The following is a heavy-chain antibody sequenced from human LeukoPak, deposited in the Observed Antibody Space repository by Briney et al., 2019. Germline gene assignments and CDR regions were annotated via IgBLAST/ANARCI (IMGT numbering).Heavy chain of an antibody. J-gene: IGHJ3*02. Sequence: KPSETLSLICTVSGGSLSSYYFSWIRQSPGKGLEWIAYINYSGSASYNPSLKSRVTMSVDTSKQFSLSLSSVTAADTAVYYCARHNYDDYVFDIWGQGTKVTVSS. D-gene: IGHD4-17*01. CDR1: GGSLSSYY. CDR2: INYSGSA. CDR3: ARHNYDDYVFDI. V-gene: IGHV4-59*08.